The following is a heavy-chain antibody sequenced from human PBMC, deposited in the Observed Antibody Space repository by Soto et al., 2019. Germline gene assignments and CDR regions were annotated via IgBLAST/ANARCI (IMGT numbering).Heavy chain of an antibody. D-gene: IGHD3-9*01. J-gene: IGHJ3*02. CDR1: GGSISSCSYY. CDR3: ANTYYDILTGYHDAFDI. Sequence: SETLSLTCTVSGGSISSCSYYWGWVRQPPGKGLECIGSVYCSGRTYYNPSLKSRVTISVDTSKNQFSLKLGSVTAADTAVYYCANTYYDILTGYHDAFDIWGQGTMVTVS. CDR2: VYCSGRT. V-gene: IGHV4-39*01.